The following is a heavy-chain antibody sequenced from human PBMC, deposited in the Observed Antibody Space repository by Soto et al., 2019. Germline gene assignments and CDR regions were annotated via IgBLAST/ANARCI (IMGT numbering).Heavy chain of an antibody. CDR3: ARRGPGTYFDY. CDR1: GFTFSSYA. Sequence: GGSLRLSCVASGFTFSSYAMSWVRQAPGKGLEWVSVFSVSGGNTYYADSVKGRFTISRDNSKNTLYLQMNSLRAEDTAVYYCARRGPGTYFDYWGQGTLVTVSS. V-gene: IGHV3-23*01. D-gene: IGHD6-13*01. CDR2: FSVSGGNT. J-gene: IGHJ4*02.